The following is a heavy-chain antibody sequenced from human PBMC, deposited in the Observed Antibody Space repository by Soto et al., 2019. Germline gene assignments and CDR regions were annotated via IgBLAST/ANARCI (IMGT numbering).Heavy chain of an antibody. CDR1: GFTCSSYG. D-gene: IGHD3-22*01. J-gene: IGHJ4*02. Sequence: GGSLRLCCAASGFTCSSYGGHWVRQAPGKGLEWVAVISYDGSNKHYADSVKGRFTISRDNSKNTLDLQMNSLRAEDTAVYYCVKDTYYYDRSGYYTYDYWGQGTQVTVSS. V-gene: IGHV3-30*18. CDR3: VKDTYYYDRSGYYTYDY. CDR2: ISYDGSNK.